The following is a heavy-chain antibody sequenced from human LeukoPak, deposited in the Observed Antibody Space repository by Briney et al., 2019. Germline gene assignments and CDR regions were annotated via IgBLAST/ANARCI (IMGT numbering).Heavy chain of an antibody. CDR3: ARGRGYSYVNNGMYV. Sequence: GGSLRLSCAASGFTFSSYWMHWVRQAPGKGLVWVSRINSDGSSTSYADSVKGRFTISRDNAKNTLYLQMNSLRAEDTAVYYCARGRGYSYVNNGMYVWGQGTTVTVSS. CDR1: GFTFSSYW. J-gene: IGHJ6*02. V-gene: IGHV3-74*01. CDR2: INSDGSST. D-gene: IGHD5-18*01.